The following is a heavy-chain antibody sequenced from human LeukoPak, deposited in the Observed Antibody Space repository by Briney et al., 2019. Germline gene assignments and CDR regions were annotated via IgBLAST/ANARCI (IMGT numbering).Heavy chain of an antibody. CDR2: IYYGGST. V-gene: IGHV4-39*01. J-gene: IGHJ4*02. Sequence: SETLSLTCTVSGGSISSKNYYWGWIRQPPGKGLEWIGSIYYGGSTYYNPSLKGRVTISVDMSKNQFSLKLTSVTAADTAVYYCARQTPYYGVFYYDYWGQGTLVTVSS. CDR3: ARQTPYYGVFYYDY. D-gene: IGHD3-9*01. CDR1: GGSISSKNYY.